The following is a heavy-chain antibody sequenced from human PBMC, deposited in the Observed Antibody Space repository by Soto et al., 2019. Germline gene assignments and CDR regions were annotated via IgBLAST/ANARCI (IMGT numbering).Heavy chain of an antibody. V-gene: IGHV1-18*01. CDR1: GYTFTSYG. D-gene: IGHD6-13*01. CDR3: ARRLLGGQQLVLSWFDP. Sequence: GASVKVSCKASGYTFTSYGISWVRQAPGQGLEWMGWISAYNGNTNYAQKLQGRVTMTTDTSTSTAYMELRSLRSDDTAVYYCARRLLGGQQLVLSWFDPWGQGTRVTVSS. CDR2: ISAYNGNT. J-gene: IGHJ5*02.